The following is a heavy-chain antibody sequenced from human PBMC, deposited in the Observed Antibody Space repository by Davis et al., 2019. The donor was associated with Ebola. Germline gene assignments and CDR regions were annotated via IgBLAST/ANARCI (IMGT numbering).Heavy chain of an antibody. V-gene: IGHV1-18*01. Sequence: ASVKVSCKASGYTFTTFGVSWVRQAPGQGLEWMGWMSSYNGNTNYDQKFQGRVTMTTDTTTSTAYMELRSLRSDDTAVYYCARTRYGDYGYFDLWGRGTLVTVSS. D-gene: IGHD4-17*01. CDR3: ARTRYGDYGYFDL. J-gene: IGHJ2*01. CDR2: MSSYNGNT. CDR1: GYTFTTFG.